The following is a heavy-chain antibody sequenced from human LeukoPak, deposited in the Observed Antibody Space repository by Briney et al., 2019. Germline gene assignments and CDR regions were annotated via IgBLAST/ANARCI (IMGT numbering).Heavy chain of an antibody. CDR2: VRYDGSNK. J-gene: IGHJ6*02. D-gene: IGHD6-19*01. CDR3: ANIGEDSGWYYYYYGMDV. V-gene: IGHV3-30*02. CDR1: GFTFSSYG. Sequence: GGSLSLSCAASGFTFSSYGMHWVRQAPGKGLEWVAFVRYDGSNKYYADSVKGRFTISRDNSKNTLYLQMNSLRAEDTAVYYCANIGEDSGWYYYYYGMDVWGQGTTVTVSS.